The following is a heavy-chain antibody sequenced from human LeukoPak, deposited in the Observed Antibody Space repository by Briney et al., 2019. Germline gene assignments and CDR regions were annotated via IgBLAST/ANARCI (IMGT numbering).Heavy chain of an antibody. V-gene: IGHV4-59*01. D-gene: IGHD6-19*01. CDR2: IYYSGTT. Sequence: YYXSWIRQPPGKGLEWIGYIYYSGTTNYNPSLKSRVTISVATSKNQFSLNLSSVTAADTAVYYCARGGGGEYSSGWYDYWGQGTLVTVSS. CDR1: YY. J-gene: IGHJ4*02. CDR3: ARGGGGEYSSGWYDY.